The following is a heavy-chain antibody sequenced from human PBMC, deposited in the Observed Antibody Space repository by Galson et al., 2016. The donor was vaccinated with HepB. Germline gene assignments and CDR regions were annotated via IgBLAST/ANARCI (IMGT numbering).Heavy chain of an antibody. Sequence: SVKVSCKASGDTFVNYAFTWVRQAPGQGLESMGGIIPVLGTTHYAQKFQDRLTLTADTSTTTAYMELSSLRSDDTAVYYCTTGARVLPAAVFRPADYWGQGTLVTVSS. V-gene: IGHV1-69*06. CDR2: IIPVLGTT. J-gene: IGHJ4*02. CDR3: TTGARVLPAAVFRPADY. CDR1: GDTFVNYA. D-gene: IGHD2-2*01.